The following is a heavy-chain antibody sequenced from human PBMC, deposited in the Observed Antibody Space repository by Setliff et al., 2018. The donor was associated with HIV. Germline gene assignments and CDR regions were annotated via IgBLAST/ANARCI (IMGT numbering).Heavy chain of an antibody. CDR1: GYSFTSYW. CDR3: ARRHRIGSTNGLFDT. J-gene: IGHJ5*02. D-gene: IGHD2-2*01. CDR2: IYPDDSHT. Sequence: PGESLKISCKGSGYSFTSYWIGWVRQMPGKGLEWMGIIYPDDSHTRYSPSFQGQVTISVDNSINTVYLQWSTLKASDTAIYYCARRHRIGSTNGLFDTWGQGTLVTVSS. V-gene: IGHV5-51*01.